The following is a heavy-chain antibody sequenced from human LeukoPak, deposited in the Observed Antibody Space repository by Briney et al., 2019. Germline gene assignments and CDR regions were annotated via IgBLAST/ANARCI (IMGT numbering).Heavy chain of an antibody. CDR1: GESFIGYF. V-gene: IGHV4-34*01. CDR2: INHIGRT. Sequence: SETLSLTCSVSGESFIGYFWTWIRQPPGRGLEWIGDINHIGRTNDNPSLKSRVSISVDTSSNQLSLTLTSVTAADTAVYYCVRLRETLDYWGQGTLVTVSS. CDR3: VRLRETLDY. D-gene: IGHD4-17*01. J-gene: IGHJ4*02.